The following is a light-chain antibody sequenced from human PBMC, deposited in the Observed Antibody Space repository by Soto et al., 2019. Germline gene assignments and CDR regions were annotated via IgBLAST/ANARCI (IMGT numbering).Light chain of an antibody. CDR2: GAS. CDR1: QSVSNN. V-gene: IGKV3-15*01. CDR3: QQYNTWPRT. J-gene: IGKJ1*01. Sequence: EIVMTQSPATLSVSPGERATLSCRASQSVSNNLAWYQQKPGQAPRLLIYGASTRDTGIPARFSGSGSGTELTLTVSSLQSEDFAVYYCQQYNTWPRTFGQGTKVEIK.